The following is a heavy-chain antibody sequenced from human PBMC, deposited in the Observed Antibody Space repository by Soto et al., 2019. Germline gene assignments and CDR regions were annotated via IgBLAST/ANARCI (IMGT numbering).Heavy chain of an antibody. CDR2: IYYSGST. Sequence: SETLSLTCTVSGGSISSYYWSWIRQPPGKGLEWIGYIYYSGSTNYNPSLKSRVTISVDTSKNQFSLKLSSVTAADTAVYYCASTKLELHLHDAFDIWGQGTMVTVSS. D-gene: IGHD1-7*01. V-gene: IGHV4-59*01. J-gene: IGHJ3*02. CDR1: GGSISSYY. CDR3: ASTKLELHLHDAFDI.